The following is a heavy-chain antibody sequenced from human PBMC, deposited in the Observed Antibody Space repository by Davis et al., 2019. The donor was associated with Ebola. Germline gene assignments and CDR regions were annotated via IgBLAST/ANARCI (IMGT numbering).Heavy chain of an antibody. V-gene: IGHV3-43*02. J-gene: IGHJ6*02. Sequence: GESLKISCAASGFTFDDYAMHWVRQAPGKGLEWVSLISGDGGSTYYADSVKGRFTISRDNSKNSLYLQMNSLRTEDTALYYCAKDLEYWYKDYYYGMDVWGQGTTVTVSS. CDR3: AKDLEYWYKDYYYGMDV. CDR2: ISGDGGST. CDR1: GFTFDDYA. D-gene: IGHD1/OR15-1a*01.